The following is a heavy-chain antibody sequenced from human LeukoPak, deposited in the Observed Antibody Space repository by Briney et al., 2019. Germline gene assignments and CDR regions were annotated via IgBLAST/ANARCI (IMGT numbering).Heavy chain of an antibody. D-gene: IGHD3-22*01. CDR1: GGSISSYY. CDR3: ARNYDSSGYYYVGY. Sequence: KPSATLSLTCTVSGGSISSYYWSWIRQPPGKGLEWIGYIYYSGSTNYNPSLKSRVTISVDTSKNQFSLKLSSVTAADTAVYYCARNYDSSGYYYVGYWGQGTLVTVSS. CDR2: IYYSGST. V-gene: IGHV4-59*12. J-gene: IGHJ4*02.